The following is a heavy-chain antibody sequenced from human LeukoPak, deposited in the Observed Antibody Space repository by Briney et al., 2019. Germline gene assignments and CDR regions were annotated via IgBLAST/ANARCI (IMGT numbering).Heavy chain of an antibody. J-gene: IGHJ5*02. V-gene: IGHV4-39*01. CDR2: LYYDGRT. Sequence: SETLSLTCTVFGGSFNTNLYYWAWFRQPPGKGLEWIGSLYYDGRTYYNPSLESRLTIPVDTSNNQFSVKLTSVTATDTAVYYWASRRGKWDVNSFHPWAEGTLVTVSS. D-gene: IGHD1-26*01. CDR3: ASRRGKWDVNSFHP. CDR1: GGSFNTNLYY.